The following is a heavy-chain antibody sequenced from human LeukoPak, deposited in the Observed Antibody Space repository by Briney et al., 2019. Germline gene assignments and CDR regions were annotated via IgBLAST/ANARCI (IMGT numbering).Heavy chain of an antibody. CDR3: AKRDRLVWQQLAHFDY. CDR1: GFTFSSYA. D-gene: IGHD6-13*01. CDR2: ISGSGGST. V-gene: IGHV3-23*01. J-gene: IGHJ4*02. Sequence: GGSLRLSCAASGFTFSSYAMSWVRQAPGKGLEWVSAISGSGGSTYYADSVKGRFTISRDNSKNTLYLQMNSLRAEDTAVYYCAKRDRLVWQQLAHFDYWGQGTLVTVSS.